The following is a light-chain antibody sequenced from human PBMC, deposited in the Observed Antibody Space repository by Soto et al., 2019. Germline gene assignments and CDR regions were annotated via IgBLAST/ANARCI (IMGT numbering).Light chain of an antibody. J-gene: IGLJ2*01. CDR1: NIGRKS. V-gene: IGLV3-21*02. CDR2: DDR. CDR3: QLWDSNSDHVV. Sequence: SYELTQPPSVSVAPGQTARITCGGSNIGRKSVHWYQQKPCQAPVVVVYDDRDRPSGIPERFSGSNSGNTATLTISRVEAGDEADYYCQLWDSNSDHVVFGGGTKLTVL.